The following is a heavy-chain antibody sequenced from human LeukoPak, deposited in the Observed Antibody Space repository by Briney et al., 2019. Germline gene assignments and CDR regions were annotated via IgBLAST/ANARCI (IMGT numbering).Heavy chain of an antibody. D-gene: IGHD3-22*01. CDR1: GDSISSYY. CDR2: IRYSGSA. J-gene: IGHJ4*02. V-gene: IGHV4-59*08. Sequence: SETLSLTCTVSGDSISSYYWSWIRQPPGKGLEWIGYIRYSGSANYNPSLRSRVTISIDTSKNQFSLKLRSVTVADTAVYHCARLVYDSRGYYFDYWGQGTLVTVSS. CDR3: ARLVYDSRGYYFDY.